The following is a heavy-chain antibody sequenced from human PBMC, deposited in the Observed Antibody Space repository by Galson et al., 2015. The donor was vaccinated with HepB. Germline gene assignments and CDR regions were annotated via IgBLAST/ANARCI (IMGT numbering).Heavy chain of an antibody. CDR2: ISAYNGNT. CDR1: GYTFTSYG. J-gene: IGHJ4*02. Sequence: SVKVSCKASGYTFTSYGISWVRQAPGQGLEWMGWISAYNGNTNYAQKLQGRVTMTTDTSTSTAYMELRSLRSDDTAVYYCARDATLKSMTTVKYWGQGTLVTVSS. CDR3: ARDATLKSMTTVKY. D-gene: IGHD4-17*01. V-gene: IGHV1-18*01.